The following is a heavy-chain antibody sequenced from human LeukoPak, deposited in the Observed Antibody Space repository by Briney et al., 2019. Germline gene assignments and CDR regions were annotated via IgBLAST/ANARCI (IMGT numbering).Heavy chain of an antibody. Sequence: GGSLRLSCAASGFTFSSYGMHWVRQAPGKGLEWVAFIRYDGSNKYYADSVKGRFTISRDNSKNTLYLQMNSLRAEDTAVYYCAKGAFNDYYYYMDVWGKGTTVTISS. CDR3: AKGAFNDYYYYMDV. CDR2: IRYDGSNK. J-gene: IGHJ6*03. CDR1: GFTFSSYG. V-gene: IGHV3-30*02.